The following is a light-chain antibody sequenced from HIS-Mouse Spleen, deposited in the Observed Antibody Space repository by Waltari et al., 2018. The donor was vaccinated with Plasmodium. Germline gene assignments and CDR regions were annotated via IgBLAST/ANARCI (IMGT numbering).Light chain of an antibody. CDR1: SSAVVGYHY. Sequence: QSALTQPPSASGSPGQSVTISSPGTSSAVVGYHYVSWYQQHPGKAPKPMIYEVSKRPSGVPDRFSGSKSGNTASLTVSGLQAEDEADYYCSSYAGSNNLVFGGGTKLTVL. V-gene: IGLV2-8*01. J-gene: IGLJ2*01. CDR2: EVS. CDR3: SSYAGSNNLV.